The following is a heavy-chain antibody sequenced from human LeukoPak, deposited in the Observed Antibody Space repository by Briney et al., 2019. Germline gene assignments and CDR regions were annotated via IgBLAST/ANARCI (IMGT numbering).Heavy chain of an antibody. CDR3: ARHFYGDYVFDY. V-gene: IGHV4-39*01. CDR2: IYYSGST. D-gene: IGHD4-17*01. J-gene: IGHJ4*02. CDR1: GGSISSSLHS. Sequence: SETLSLTCSVSGGSISSSLHSWGWVRQPPEKGLEWIESIYYSGSTYYNASFNSQVTMSVDRSKDQFSLNLTSVTATDTAVYYCARHFYGDYVFDYWGKGTLVTVSS.